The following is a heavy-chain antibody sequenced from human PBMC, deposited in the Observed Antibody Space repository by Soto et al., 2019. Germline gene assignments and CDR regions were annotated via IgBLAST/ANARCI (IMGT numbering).Heavy chain of an antibody. D-gene: IGHD2-2*01. CDR2: IKSKTDGGTT. Sequence: GGSLRLSCAASGFTFSNAWMNWVRQAPGKGLEWVGRIKSKTDGGTTDYAAPVKGRFTISRDDSKNTLFLQMNSLKTEDTAVYYCTRTRVAFYFDYWGQGTLVTVSS. J-gene: IGHJ4*02. CDR1: GFTFSNAW. CDR3: TRTRVAFYFDY. V-gene: IGHV3-15*07.